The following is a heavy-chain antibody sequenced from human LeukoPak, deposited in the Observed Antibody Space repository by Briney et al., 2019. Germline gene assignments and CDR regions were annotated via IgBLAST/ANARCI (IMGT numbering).Heavy chain of an antibody. CDR2: IYYSGST. CDR1: GGSISSYY. Sequence: SETLSLTCTVSGGSISSYYWSWIRQPPGKGLEWIGYIYYSGSTNYNPSLKSRVTISVDTSKNQFSLKLSSVTAADTAVYYCARLGGVPAAIGYSYGYLRNYYGMDVWGQGTTVTVSS. J-gene: IGHJ6*02. CDR3: ARLGGVPAAIGYSYGYLRNYYGMDV. D-gene: IGHD5-18*01. V-gene: IGHV4-59*12.